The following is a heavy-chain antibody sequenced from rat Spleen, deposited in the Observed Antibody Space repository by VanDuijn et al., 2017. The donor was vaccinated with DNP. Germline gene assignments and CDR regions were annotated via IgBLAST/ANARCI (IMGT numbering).Heavy chain of an antibody. CDR3: ARVGDLHYGGDGDVLDV. Sequence: EVQLVESGGDLVQPGRSLKLSCAASGFTFSYYWMAWIRQVPGKGLEWIASITGGSGTTSYPDSVKCRFTISRDDAKNTLSLQMNSLRSEDTATYYCARVGDLHYGGDGDVLDVWGQGTSVTVSS. CDR2: ITGGSGTT. D-gene: IGHD1-1*01. CDR1: GFTFSYYW. J-gene: IGHJ4*01. V-gene: IGHV5-31*01.